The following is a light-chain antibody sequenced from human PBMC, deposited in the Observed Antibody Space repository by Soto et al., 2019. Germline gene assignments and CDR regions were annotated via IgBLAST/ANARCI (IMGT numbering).Light chain of an antibody. CDR2: KAS. Sequence: DIQMTQSPSTLSASVGDRVTITCRASQSISSWLAWYQQKPGKAPKLLIYKASSLESGVPSRFSGSGSGTEFTPTISSLQPDDFATYYCQQYNSYITFGQGTRLEIK. CDR3: QQYNSYIT. CDR1: QSISSW. V-gene: IGKV1-5*03. J-gene: IGKJ5*01.